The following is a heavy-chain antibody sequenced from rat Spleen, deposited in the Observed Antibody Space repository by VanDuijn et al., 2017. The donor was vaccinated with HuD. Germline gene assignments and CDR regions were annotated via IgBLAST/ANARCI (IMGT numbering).Heavy chain of an antibody. V-gene: IGHV5-29*01. CDR3: ARSLRDTGDYFDY. CDR2: IRDAGSRT. J-gene: IGHJ2*01. Sequence: EVQLVESDGGLVQPGRSLKLSCAASGFTFSDYYMAWVRQAPTKGLEWVATIRDAGSRTYYRDSVKGRFTISRDNAKSTLYLQMDSLRSENTATYYCARSLRDTGDYFDYWGQGVMVTVSS. CDR1: GFTFSDYY. D-gene: IGHD4-3*01.